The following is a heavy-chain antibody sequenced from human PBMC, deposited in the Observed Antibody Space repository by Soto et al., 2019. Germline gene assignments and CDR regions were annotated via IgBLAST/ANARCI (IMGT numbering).Heavy chain of an antibody. Sequence: SETLSLTCTVSDASVWSDSYFWTWIRQPPGKGLEWIAYISHTGDTNYNPSLKSRVTISIDTSRNQYSLTVTSVTAADTAVYFCARIVVGVTVDLWGQGSLVTVSS. CDR1: DASVWSDSYF. CDR2: ISHTGDT. V-gene: IGHV4-61*01. D-gene: IGHD1-26*01. J-gene: IGHJ4*02. CDR3: ARIVVGVTVDL.